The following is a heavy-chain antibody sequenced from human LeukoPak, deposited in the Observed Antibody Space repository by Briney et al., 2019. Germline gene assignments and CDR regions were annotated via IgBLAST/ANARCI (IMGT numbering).Heavy chain of an antibody. CDR2: ISAGGGST. CDR1: GFTLSTYA. Sequence: GGSLRLSCAASGFTLSTYAMNWVRQAPGKGLEWVSGISAGGGSTYYADSVKGRFTISRDNSKNTLYLQMNSLTVEDTAVYYCAKSPRSAADNWFDPWGQGTLVTVSS. CDR3: AKSPRSAADNWFDP. J-gene: IGHJ5*02. V-gene: IGHV3-23*01. D-gene: IGHD6-13*01.